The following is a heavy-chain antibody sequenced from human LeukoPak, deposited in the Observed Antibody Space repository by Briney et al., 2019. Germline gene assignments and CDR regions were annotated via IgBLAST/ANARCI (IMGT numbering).Heavy chain of an antibody. V-gene: IGHV3-74*01. CDR1: GFTFRSYW. CDR2: INSDGRST. CDR3: ASLGYCSSTSCPDY. D-gene: IGHD2-2*01. J-gene: IGHJ4*02. Sequence: PGGSLRLFCAASGFTFRSYWMHWVRQAPGKGLVWVSRINSDGRSTSYAVSVKGRFNISRDNAKNTLYLKMNSLRAEDTAVYYCASLGYCSSTSCPDYWGQGTLVTVSS.